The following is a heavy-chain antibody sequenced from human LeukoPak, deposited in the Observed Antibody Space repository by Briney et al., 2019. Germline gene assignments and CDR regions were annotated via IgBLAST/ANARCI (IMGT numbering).Heavy chain of an antibody. D-gene: IGHD6-19*01. V-gene: IGHV3-7*01. CDR1: GFTFSSYG. Sequence: GGSLRLSCAASGFTFSSYGMSGFRQAPGKGLEWVANIKQDGSEKYYVDSVEGRFNISRDNAENSLYLQMNSLRAEDTAVYYCARVGIAVAGIYYYYYYMDVWGKGTTVTVSS. CDR2: IKQDGSEK. CDR3: ARVGIAVAGIYYYYYYMDV. J-gene: IGHJ6*03.